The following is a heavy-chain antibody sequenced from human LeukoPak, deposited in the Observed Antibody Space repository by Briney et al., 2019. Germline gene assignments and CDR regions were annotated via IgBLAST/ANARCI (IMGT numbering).Heavy chain of an antibody. Sequence: GGSLRLSCAASGFTFSSYEMNWVRQAPGKGLEWVSYISSGGSTVYYADSVKSRFTISRDNAKNSLYLQMNSLRAEDTAVYYCARDMSSSAPSDILTGYYDYWGQGTLVTVSS. CDR3: ARDMSSSAPSDILTGYYDY. CDR2: ISSGGSTV. J-gene: IGHJ4*02. D-gene: IGHD3-9*01. V-gene: IGHV3-48*03. CDR1: GFTFSSYE.